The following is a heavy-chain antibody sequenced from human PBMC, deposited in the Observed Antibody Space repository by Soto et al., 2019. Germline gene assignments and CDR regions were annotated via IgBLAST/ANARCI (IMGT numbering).Heavy chain of an antibody. CDR1: GFTFSSYG. D-gene: IGHD3-3*01. J-gene: IGHJ4*02. V-gene: IGHV3-30*18. CDR2: ISHDGNNK. CDR3: AKVEGVHYDFWSGPNY. Sequence: GGSLRLSCAASGFTFSSYGMHWVRQAPGKGLERVAVISHDGNNKYYATSVKGRFTISRDNSKNTLYLQMQRLRAEDTALYYCAKVEGVHYDFWSGPNYWGQGTLVTVSS.